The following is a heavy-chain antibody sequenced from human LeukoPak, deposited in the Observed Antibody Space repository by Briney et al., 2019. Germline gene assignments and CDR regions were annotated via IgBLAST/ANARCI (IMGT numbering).Heavy chain of an antibody. J-gene: IGHJ3*02. V-gene: IGHV3-21*01. CDR1: GFSFSSYS. Sequence: GGSLRLSCAASGFSFSSYSMNWVRQAPGKGLQWVSSISSSRSYIYYPDSVKGRFTISRDNAKNSLYLQMNSLRGEDTAVYYCARGDGATPPDAFDIWGQGTMVTVSS. CDR2: ISSSRSYI. D-gene: IGHD3-10*01. CDR3: ARGDGATPPDAFDI.